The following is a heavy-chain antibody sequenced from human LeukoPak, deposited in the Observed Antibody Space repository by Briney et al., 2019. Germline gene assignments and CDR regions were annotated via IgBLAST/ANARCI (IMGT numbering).Heavy chain of an antibody. J-gene: IGHJ5*02. D-gene: IGHD2-8*01. Sequence: ASVKVSCKASGYTFTSYGISWVRQAPGQGLEWMGWISAYNGNTNYAQKLQGRVTMTTDTSTRTAYMELRSLRSDDTAVYYCARDPYCTNGVCYTVWFDPWGQGTLVTVSS. CDR1: GYTFTSYG. V-gene: IGHV1-18*01. CDR2: ISAYNGNT. CDR3: ARDPYCTNGVCYTVWFDP.